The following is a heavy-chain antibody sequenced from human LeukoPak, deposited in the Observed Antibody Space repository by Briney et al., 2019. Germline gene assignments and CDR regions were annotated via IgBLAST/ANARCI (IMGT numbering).Heavy chain of an antibody. D-gene: IGHD6-19*01. CDR1: GGSISSYY. CDR3: ARAVSGSGWYLDY. CDR2: IYYSGST. V-gene: IGHV4-59*01. Sequence: PSETLSLTCTVSGGSISSYYWSWIRQPPGKGLEWIGYIYYSGSTNYNPSLKSRVTISVDTSKNQFSLKLSSVTAADTAVYYCARAVSGSGWYLDYWGQGTLVTVSS. J-gene: IGHJ4*02.